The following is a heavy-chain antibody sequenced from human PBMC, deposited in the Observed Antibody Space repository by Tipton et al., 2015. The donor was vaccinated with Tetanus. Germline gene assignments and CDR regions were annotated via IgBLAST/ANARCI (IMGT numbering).Heavy chain of an antibody. CDR1: GGFSSGDYY. J-gene: IGHJ4*02. D-gene: IGHD6-13*01. CDR2: VYYTGST. V-gene: IGHV4-61*08. Sequence: TLSLTCTVSGGFSSGDYYWSWIRQPPGKGLEWIGYVYYTGSTNHNPSLKSRVTISMDRSKNQISLQLTSVTAADTAVYFCAGVTAQRTELYFDHWGQGTLVTVSS. CDR3: AGVTAQRTELYFDH.